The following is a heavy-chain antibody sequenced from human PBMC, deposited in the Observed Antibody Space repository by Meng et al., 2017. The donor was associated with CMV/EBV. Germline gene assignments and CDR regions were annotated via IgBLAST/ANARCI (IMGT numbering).Heavy chain of an antibody. Sequence: VDLVGCGGGLGQPGGSLRLSCAASGFNDSDKYMSWVRQAPVKGLEWVCIIYRGDNTYYIDSVKDRFTVSRDNSKNTMYLQMNSLRVEDTAVYYCTGDSVSNPNLDYWGQGTLVTVSS. D-gene: IGHD3-10*01. CDR1: GFNDSDKY. CDR3: TGDSVSNPNLDY. CDR2: IYRGDNT. J-gene: IGHJ4*02. V-gene: IGHV3-66*01.